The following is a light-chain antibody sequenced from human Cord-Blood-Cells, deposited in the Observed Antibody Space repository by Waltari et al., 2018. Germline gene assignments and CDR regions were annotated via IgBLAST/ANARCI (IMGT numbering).Light chain of an antibody. V-gene: IGKV4-1*01. CDR1: QSVLYSSNNKNY. CDR2: CAS. CDR3: QQYYSTPCT. J-gene: IGKJ2*02. Sequence: IVMTQSPDSLAVSLGERATINCKPSQSVLYSSNNKNYLAWYQQKPGQPPKLLIYCASTRESGVPDRFSGSGSGTDFTLTISSLQAEDVAVYYCQQYYSTPCTFGQGTKLEIK.